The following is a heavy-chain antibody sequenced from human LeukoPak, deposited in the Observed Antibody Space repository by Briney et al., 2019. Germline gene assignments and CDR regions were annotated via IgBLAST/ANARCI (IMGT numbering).Heavy chain of an antibody. CDR2: ISSSGRTM. CDR1: GFTLSSYE. V-gene: IGHV3-48*03. D-gene: IGHD4-17*01. CDR3: AKGSVETTVTSLFDY. Sequence: GGSLRLSCAASGFTLSSYEMNRVREAPGEGLEWVSYISSSGRTMYYADSVKGRFTISRDNAKNSLYLQMNSLRAEDTAVYYCAKGSVETTVTSLFDYWGQGTLVTVSS. J-gene: IGHJ4*02.